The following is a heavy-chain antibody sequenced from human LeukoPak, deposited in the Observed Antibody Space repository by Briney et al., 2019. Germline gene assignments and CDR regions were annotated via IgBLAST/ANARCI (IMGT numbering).Heavy chain of an antibody. D-gene: IGHD3-10*01. CDR3: AKERDPRNGDFES. J-gene: IGHJ4*02. V-gene: IGHV3-21*01. CDR1: GLNFNTYS. Sequence: PGGSLRLSCAASGLNFNTYSMNWIHQAPGKGLEWVSSISGTSTSIYYADPVKGRFTISRDNAKNSVYLQMNSLRVEDTAVYYCAKERDPRNGDFESWGQGTLVTVFS. CDR2: ISGTSTSI.